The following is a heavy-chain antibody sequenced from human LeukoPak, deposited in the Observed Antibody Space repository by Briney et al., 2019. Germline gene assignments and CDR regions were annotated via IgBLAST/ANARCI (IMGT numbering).Heavy chain of an antibody. CDR1: GGSFSGYY. CDR3: ARGYSGYDSGVIYYYYYGMDV. D-gene: IGHD5-12*01. Sequence: SETLSLTCAVYGGSFSGYYWSWIRQPPGKGLEWIGEINHSGSTNYNPSLKSRVTISVDTSKNQFPLKLSSVTAADTAVYYCARGYSGYDSGVIYYYYYGMDVWGQGTTVTVSS. V-gene: IGHV4-34*01. CDR2: INHSGST. J-gene: IGHJ6*02.